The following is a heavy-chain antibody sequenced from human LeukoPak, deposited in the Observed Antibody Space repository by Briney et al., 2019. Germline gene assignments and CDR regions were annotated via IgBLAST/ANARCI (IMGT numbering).Heavy chain of an antibody. CDR3: ARARNDYDSNGFSFLDY. V-gene: IGHV3-33*01. D-gene: IGHD3-22*01. Sequence: PGGSLRLSCAASGISFSSHGMHWVRQAPGKGLEGVAVIWYEGSTHTYADYVLGRLTISRDNSKNTLYLQMNSLRAEDTALYYCARARNDYDSNGFSFLDYWGQGTLVTVSS. CDR2: IWYEGSTH. J-gene: IGHJ4*02. CDR1: GISFSSHG.